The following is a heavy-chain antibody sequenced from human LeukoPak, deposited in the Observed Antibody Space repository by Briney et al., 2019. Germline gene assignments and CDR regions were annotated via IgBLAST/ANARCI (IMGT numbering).Heavy chain of an antibody. V-gene: IGHV3-9*01. CDR1: GFIFNNYA. D-gene: IGHD3-22*01. CDR3: ARGAYYYED. CDR2: ISWNSGSI. J-gene: IGHJ4*02. Sequence: GRSLRLSCEGSGFIFNNYAMHWVRQPPGKGLEWVSGISWNSGSIDYADSVKGRFTISRDNAKNSLYLQMNSLRAEDTAVYYCARGAYYYEDWGQGTLVTVSS.